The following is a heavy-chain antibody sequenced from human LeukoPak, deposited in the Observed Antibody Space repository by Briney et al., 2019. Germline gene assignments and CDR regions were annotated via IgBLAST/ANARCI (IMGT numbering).Heavy chain of an antibody. Sequence: GGSLRLSCAASGFTFSNCAMSWVRQAPEKGLEWVSGISGSGSSTYYADSVKGRFTISRDNSENTLSLQMNSLRADDTAIYYCAKGGKWDVTPFDYWGQGTLVTVSS. CDR1: GFTFSNCA. V-gene: IGHV3-23*01. CDR3: AKGGKWDVTPFDY. J-gene: IGHJ4*02. D-gene: IGHD1-26*01. CDR2: ISGSGSST.